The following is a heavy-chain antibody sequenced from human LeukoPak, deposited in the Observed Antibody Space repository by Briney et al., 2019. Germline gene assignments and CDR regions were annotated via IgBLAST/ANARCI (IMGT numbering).Heavy chain of an antibody. CDR2: INHSGSI. V-gene: IGHV4-34*01. J-gene: IGHJ6*02. D-gene: IGHD2-15*01. CDR1: GGSFSGYY. Sequence: PSETLSLTCAVYGGSFSGYYWSWIRQPPGKGLEWIGEINHSGSINYNPSLKSRVTISVDTSKNQFSLKLSSVTAADTAVYYCARVWVVAATGFYYYYGMDVWGQGTTVTVS. CDR3: ARVWVVAATGFYYYYGMDV.